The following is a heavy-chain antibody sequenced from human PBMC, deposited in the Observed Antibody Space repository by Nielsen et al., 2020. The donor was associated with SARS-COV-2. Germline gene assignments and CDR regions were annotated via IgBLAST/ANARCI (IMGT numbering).Heavy chain of an antibody. V-gene: IGHV3-9*01. D-gene: IGHD3-22*01. CDR1: GFPFDDYG. CDR3: AKVGSGSDY. Sequence: SLKISCAASGFPFDDYGMHWVRQGPGKGLEWVSGISWNSGSVAYADSVKGRFTISRDNAKNSLYLQMNSLRAEDTALYYCAKVGSGSDYWGQGTLVTVSS. J-gene: IGHJ4*02. CDR2: ISWNSGSV.